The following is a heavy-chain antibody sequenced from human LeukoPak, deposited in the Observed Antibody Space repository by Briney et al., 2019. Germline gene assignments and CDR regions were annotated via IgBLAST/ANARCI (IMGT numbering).Heavy chain of an antibody. J-gene: IGHJ4*02. CDR2: ISAYNGNT. CDR3: ARDLAYYDFWSGYISHRPNDY. Sequence: ASVKVSCKASGYTFTSYGISWVRQAPGQGLEWMGWISAYNGNTNYAQKLQGRVTMTTDTSTSTAYMELRSLRSDDTAVYYCARDLAYYDFWSGYISHRPNDYWGQGTLVTVSS. V-gene: IGHV1-18*01. D-gene: IGHD3-3*01. CDR1: GYTFTSYG.